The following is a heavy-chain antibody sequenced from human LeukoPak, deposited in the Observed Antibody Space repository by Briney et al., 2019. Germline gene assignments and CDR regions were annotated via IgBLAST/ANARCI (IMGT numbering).Heavy chain of an antibody. CDR3: ARVGLRSRYYMDV. V-gene: IGHV4-34*01. Sequence: SETLSLTCAVYGGSFSGYYWSWIRQPPGKGLEWIGEINHSGSTNYNPSLKSRVTISVGTSKNQFSLKLSSVTAADTAVYYCARVGLRSRYYMDVWGKGTTVTVSS. J-gene: IGHJ6*03. CDR2: INHSGST. D-gene: IGHD5-12*01. CDR1: GGSFSGYY.